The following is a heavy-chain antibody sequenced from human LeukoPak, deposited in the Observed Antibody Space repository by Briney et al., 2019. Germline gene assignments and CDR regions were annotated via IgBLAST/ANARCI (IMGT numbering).Heavy chain of an antibody. V-gene: IGHV3-74*01. Sequence: PGGSLRLSCAASRFSFNSYWMHWVRQAPGMGLVWVSRINSDGSSTSYADSVKGRFTISRDNAKNTLYLQMNNLRAEDPAVYYCVRGRYYFDYWGQGTLVTVSS. J-gene: IGHJ4*02. CDR3: VRGRYYFDY. CDR2: INSDGSST. D-gene: IGHD5-24*01. CDR1: RFSFNSYW.